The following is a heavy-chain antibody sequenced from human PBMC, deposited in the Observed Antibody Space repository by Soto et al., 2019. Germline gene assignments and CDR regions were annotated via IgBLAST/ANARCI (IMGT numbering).Heavy chain of an antibody. D-gene: IGHD3-3*01. CDR3: ATEVWVYYDFWSGYSDY. CDR1: GFTFSSYW. CDR2: IKEDGSDM. V-gene: IGHV3-7*01. J-gene: IGHJ4*02. Sequence: EVQLVESGGGLVQPGGSLRFSCAASGFTFSSYWMSWVRQAPGKGLEWVANIKEDGSDMYYVDSVKGRFTISRDNAKNSLYLQMNSLRAEDTAVYYCATEVWVYYDFWSGYSDYWGQGTLVTVSS.